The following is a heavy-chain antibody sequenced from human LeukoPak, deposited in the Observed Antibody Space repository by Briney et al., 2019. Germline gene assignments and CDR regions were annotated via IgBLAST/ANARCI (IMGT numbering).Heavy chain of an antibody. CDR1: GFTFDDYA. D-gene: IGHD3-22*01. CDR3: AKSDGYYYDSRGYLVDY. J-gene: IGHJ4*02. Sequence: GRSLRLSCAASGFTFDDYAMHWVRQAPGKGLEWVSGISWNSGSIGYADSVKGRFTISRDNAKNTVYLQMNNLRVEDTALYYCAKSDGYYYDSRGYLVDYWGQGTRVTVSS. CDR2: ISWNSGSI. V-gene: IGHV3-9*01.